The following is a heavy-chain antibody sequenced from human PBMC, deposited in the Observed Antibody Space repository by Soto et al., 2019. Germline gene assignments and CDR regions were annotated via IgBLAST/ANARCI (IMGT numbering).Heavy chain of an antibody. CDR1: GFTFSDHY. Sequence: PGGSLRLSCAASGFTFSDHYMDWVRQAPGKGLEWVGRTRNKANSYTTEYAASVKGRFTISRDDSKNSLYLQMNSLKTEDTAVYYCARELKLLRFAFDIWGQGTMVTVSS. J-gene: IGHJ3*02. D-gene: IGHD2-15*01. V-gene: IGHV3-72*01. CDR3: ARELKLLRFAFDI. CDR2: TRNKANSYTT.